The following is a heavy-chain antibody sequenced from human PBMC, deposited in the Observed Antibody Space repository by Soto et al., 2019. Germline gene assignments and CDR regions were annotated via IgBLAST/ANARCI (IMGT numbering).Heavy chain of an antibody. CDR2: IYSGGST. CDR1: GINVSRNY. CDR3: AKGGWGYWYFDL. J-gene: IGHJ2*01. V-gene: IGHV3-66*01. Sequence: EAQLVESGGGLVQPGGSLRLSCAASGINVSRNYLTWVRQAPGKGLEWVSLIYSGGSTTYADSVRGRFTISRDDPNDTLYLQMNSLRTEDTAVYYCAKGGWGYWYFDLWGHGALVTVSS. D-gene: IGHD3-16*01.